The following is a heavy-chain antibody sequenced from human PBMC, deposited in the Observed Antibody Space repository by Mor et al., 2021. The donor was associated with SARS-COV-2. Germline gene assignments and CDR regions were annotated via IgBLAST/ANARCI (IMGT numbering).Heavy chain of an antibody. CDR3: AREALAVACTEDY. Sequence: GRFTISRDNAKNSLYLQMNSLRAEDTAVYYCAREALAVACTEDYWGQGNLVTVSS. J-gene: IGHJ4*02. V-gene: IGHV3-11*05. D-gene: IGHD6-19*01.